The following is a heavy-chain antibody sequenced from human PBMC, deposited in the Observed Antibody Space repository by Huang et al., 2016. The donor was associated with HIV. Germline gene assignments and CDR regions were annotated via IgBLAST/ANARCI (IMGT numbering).Heavy chain of an antibody. CDR2: KKPEGTS. V-gene: IGHV4-34*02. D-gene: IGHD3-3*01. J-gene: IGHJ6*03. CDR3: ARLPTPSYYDTWSLSPVEEDFFYFNMDL. CDR1: GASFTSYF. Sequence: QVRLEQWGEGVVKPSETLSLTCAVYGASFTSYFWSWIRQSPVKGLKWIGEKKPEGTSNYNPVFQSRVIMSVDNPKNQFSLSLRDMTAADAAIYYCARLPTPSYYDTWSLSPVEEDFFYFNMDLWGQGTPVIVSS.